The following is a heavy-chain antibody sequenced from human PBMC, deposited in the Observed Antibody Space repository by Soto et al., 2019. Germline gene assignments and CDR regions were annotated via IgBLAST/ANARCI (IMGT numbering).Heavy chain of an antibody. V-gene: IGHV4-34*01. J-gene: IGHJ5*02. Sequence: QVQLQQWGAGLLKPSETLSLTCAVYGASFSGYYWSWIRQPPGNGLEWLGEINHSGSTKYNPSLKSRVTISVDTSKNQFSLKLSSVTAADTAVYYCGRGLSQLLWFRELEWYNWLAPYGQVPLVTVSS. CDR3: GRGLSQLLWFRELEWYNWLAP. CDR1: GASFSGYY. CDR2: INHSGST. D-gene: IGHD3-10*01.